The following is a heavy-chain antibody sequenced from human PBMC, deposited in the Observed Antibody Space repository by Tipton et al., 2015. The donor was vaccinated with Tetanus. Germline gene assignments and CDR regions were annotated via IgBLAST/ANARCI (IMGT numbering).Heavy chain of an antibody. D-gene: IGHD2-15*01. V-gene: IGHV3-33*01. CDR2: SWYDGTDK. Sequence: SLRLSCAASGFIFSSYGIHWVRQAPGKGLEWLAVSWYDGTDKYYADSVKGRFTISRDNSKNTLYLQMNSLRAEDTALYYCAREADCSGGSGFSGDFDTWGQGTQVTVSS. J-gene: IGHJ4*02. CDR1: GFIFSSYG. CDR3: AREADCSGGSGFSGDFDT.